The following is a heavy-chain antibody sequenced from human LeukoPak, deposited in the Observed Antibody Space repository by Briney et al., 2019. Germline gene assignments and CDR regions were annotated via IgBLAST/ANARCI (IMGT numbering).Heavy chain of an antibody. CDR2: IKQDGSEK. Sequence: GGSLRLYCAASGFTCSNAWMSWVRQAPGKGLEGGANIKQDGSEKYYVDSVKGRFSISRDNAKNSLYLQMNSLRAEDTAVYYCARVGGYYDSSGYPDDAFDIWGQGTMVTVSS. V-gene: IGHV3-7*01. D-gene: IGHD3-22*01. CDR3: ARVGGYYDSSGYPDDAFDI. J-gene: IGHJ3*02. CDR1: GFTCSNAW.